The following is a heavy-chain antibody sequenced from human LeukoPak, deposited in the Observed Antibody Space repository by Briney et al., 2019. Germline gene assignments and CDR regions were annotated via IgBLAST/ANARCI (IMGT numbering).Heavy chain of an antibody. CDR1: GFTFSSYS. J-gene: IGHJ4*02. CDR2: ISSISYI. Sequence: GGSLRLSCAASGFTFSSYSMNWVRQAPGKGLEWVSSISSISYIYYADSVKGRFTISRDTAKNSLYLQMNSLRAEDTAVYYCARVDHGSSWPFDYWGQGTLVTVSS. V-gene: IGHV3-21*01. D-gene: IGHD6-13*01. CDR3: ARVDHGSSWPFDY.